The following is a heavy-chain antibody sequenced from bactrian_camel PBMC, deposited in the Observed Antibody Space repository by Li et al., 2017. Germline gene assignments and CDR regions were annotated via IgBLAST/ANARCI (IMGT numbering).Heavy chain of an antibody. CDR3: AADPAPTMGWVAFALY. J-gene: IGHJ4*01. CDR1: GPTYPSWC. CDR2: IYTGDGST. V-gene: IGHV3S1*01. D-gene: IGHD5*01. Sequence: HVQLVESGGGSVQAGGSLTLSREVRGPTYPSWCYGWFRQAPGKQREGVAGIYTGDGSTRYADSVKGRFTISQDNAKNTLYLQMNSLKPEDTAMYYCAADPAPTMGWVAFALYWGQGTQVTVS.